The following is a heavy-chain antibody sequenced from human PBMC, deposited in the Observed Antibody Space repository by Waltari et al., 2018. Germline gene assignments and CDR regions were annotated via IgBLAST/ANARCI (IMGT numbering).Heavy chain of an antibody. CDR1: GFTFSSYG. Sequence: QVQLVESGGGVVQPGRSLRLSCAASGFTFSSYGMHWVRQAPGKGLEWVAVIWYDGSNKYYADSVKGRFTISRDNSKNTLYLQMNSLRAEDTAMYYCAKDNSDYGDLLDAFDIWGQGTMVTVSS. V-gene: IGHV3-30*18. CDR3: AKDNSDYGDLLDAFDI. CDR2: IWYDGSNK. J-gene: IGHJ3*02. D-gene: IGHD4-17*01.